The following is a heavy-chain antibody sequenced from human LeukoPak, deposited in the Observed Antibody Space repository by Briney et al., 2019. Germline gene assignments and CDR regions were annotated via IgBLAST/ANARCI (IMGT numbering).Heavy chain of an antibody. V-gene: IGHV4-61*02. D-gene: IGHD5-12*01. Sequence: PSQTLSLTCTVSGGSISSGSFYWSWIRQPAGKGLEWIGRIYTSGSTNYNPSLKSRVTMSVDTSHNQFFLKLNSVTAADTAVYYCAREARSGYEGFWSDPWGQGTVVTVSS. CDR2: IYTSGST. J-gene: IGHJ5*02. CDR1: GGSISSGSFY. CDR3: AREARSGYEGFWSDP.